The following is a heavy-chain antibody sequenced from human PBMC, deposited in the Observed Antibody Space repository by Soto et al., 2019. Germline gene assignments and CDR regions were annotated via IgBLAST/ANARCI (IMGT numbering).Heavy chain of an antibody. CDR1: GYTFTSYG. V-gene: IGHV1-18*01. CDR3: ARDSFQDIVVVVADSPGTHFDY. D-gene: IGHD2-15*01. CDR2: ISTYNGNT. J-gene: IGHJ4*02. Sequence: GASVKVSCKASGYTFTSYGISWVRQAPGQGLEWMGWISTYNGNTNYAQKPQGRVTMTTDTSTSTAYMELRSLRSDDTAVYYCARDSFQDIVVVVADSPGTHFDYWGQGTLVTVSS.